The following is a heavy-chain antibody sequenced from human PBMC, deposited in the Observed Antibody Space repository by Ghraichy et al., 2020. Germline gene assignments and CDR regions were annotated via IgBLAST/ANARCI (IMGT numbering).Heavy chain of an antibody. J-gene: IGHJ4*02. D-gene: IGHD3-3*01. V-gene: IGHV3-15*01. Sequence: GGSLRLSCAASGFTFSNAWMSWVRQAPGKGLEWVGRIKSKTDGGTTDYAAPVKGRFTISRDDSKNTLYLQMNSLKTEDTAVYYCTTESPEPYYDFWSGYFAFDYWGQGTLVTVSS. CDR3: TTESPEPYYDFWSGYFAFDY. CDR1: GFTFSNAW. CDR2: IKSKTDGGTT.